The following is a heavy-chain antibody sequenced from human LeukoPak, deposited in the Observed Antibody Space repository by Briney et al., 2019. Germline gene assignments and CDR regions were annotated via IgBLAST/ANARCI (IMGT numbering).Heavy chain of an antibody. J-gene: IGHJ6*03. D-gene: IGHD3-3*01. CDR1: GFTFSSYW. V-gene: IGHV3-74*01. CDR3: ARSMTYYDFWSGPYYYYMDV. CDR2: INSDGSST. Sequence: PGGSLRLSCAASGFTFSSYWMHWVRQAPGKGLVWVSRINSDGSSTSYADSMKGRFTISRDNAKNTLYLQMNSLRAEDTAVYYCARSMTYYDFWSGPYYYYMDVWGKGTTVTVSS.